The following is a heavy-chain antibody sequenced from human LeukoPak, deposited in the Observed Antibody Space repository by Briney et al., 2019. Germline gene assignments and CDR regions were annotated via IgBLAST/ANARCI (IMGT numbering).Heavy chain of an antibody. J-gene: IGHJ4*02. Sequence: AASVKVSCKASGGTFSSYAISWVRQAPGQGLEWMGGIIPIFGTANYAQKFQGRVTITTDESTSTAYMELSSLRSEDTAVYYCARMDLGATAFDYWGQGTLVTVFS. V-gene: IGHV1-69*05. CDR1: GGTFSSYA. CDR2: IIPIFGTA. D-gene: IGHD1-26*01. CDR3: ARMDLGATAFDY.